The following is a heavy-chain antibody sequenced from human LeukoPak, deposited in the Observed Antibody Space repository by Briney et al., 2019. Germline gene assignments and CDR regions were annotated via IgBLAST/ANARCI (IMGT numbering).Heavy chain of an antibody. CDR2: LNSDGSST. D-gene: IGHD1-26*01. CDR3: ARGGSYSWDYFDY. Sequence: PGGSLRLSCAASGFTFSSYWMHWVRQAPGKGLVWVSRLNSDGSSTNYADSVKGRFTISRDNAKNTLYLQLNSLRAEDTAVYYCARGGSYSWDYFDYWGQGTLVTVSS. J-gene: IGHJ4*02. CDR1: GFTFSSYW. V-gene: IGHV3-74*01.